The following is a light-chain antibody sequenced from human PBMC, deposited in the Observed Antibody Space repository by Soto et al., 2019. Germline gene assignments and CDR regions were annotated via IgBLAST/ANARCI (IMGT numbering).Light chain of an antibody. J-gene: IGKJ1*01. CDR1: QSVTST. Sequence: EIVMTQSPATVSVSPWERATLSCMASQSVTSTLAWYQQKPGQTPRLLIYDASTRATGVPARFSGSGSGTDFTLTISSLQSEDFAVYYCQQYNNWPGTFGQGTKVDI. V-gene: IGKV3-15*01. CDR2: DAS. CDR3: QQYNNWPGT.